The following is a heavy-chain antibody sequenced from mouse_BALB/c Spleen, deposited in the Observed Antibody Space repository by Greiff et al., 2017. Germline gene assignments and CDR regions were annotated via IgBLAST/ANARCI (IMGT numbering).Heavy chain of an antibody. V-gene: IGHV3-2*02. Sequence: DVQLVESGPGLVKPSQSLSLTCTVTGYSITSDYAWNWIRQFPGNKLEWMGYISYSGSTSYNPSLKSRISITRDTSKNQFFLQLNSVTTEDTATYYCARSPDYGSSYDCFAYWGQGTLVTVSA. D-gene: IGHD1-1*01. CDR3: ARSPDYGSSYDCFAY. CDR2: ISYSGST. J-gene: IGHJ3*01. CDR1: GYSITSDYA.